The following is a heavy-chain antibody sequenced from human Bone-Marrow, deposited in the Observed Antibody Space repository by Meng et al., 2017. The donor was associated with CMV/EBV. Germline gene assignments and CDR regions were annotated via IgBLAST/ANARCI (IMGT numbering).Heavy chain of an antibody. CDR2: IEGDGTEK. CDR3: ARDTSITLAPDWYFDL. J-gene: IGHJ2*01. CDR1: GFTFGRYW. V-gene: IGHV3-7*01. D-gene: IGHD3-10*01. Sequence: GESLKISCAASGFTFGRYWMNWVRQAPGKGLEWVANIEGDGTEKYYVDSVKGRFTISRDNAKNSLYLQMNSLRVEDTAVYYCARDTSITLAPDWYFDLWGRGTLVTVYS.